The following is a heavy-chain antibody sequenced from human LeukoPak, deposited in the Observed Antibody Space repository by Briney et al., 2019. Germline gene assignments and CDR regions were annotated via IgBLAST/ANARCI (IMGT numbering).Heavy chain of an antibody. D-gene: IGHD3-9*01. CDR2: IYYSGST. J-gene: IGHJ4*02. CDR1: GGSISSGAYY. Sequence: SETLSLTCTVSGGSISSGAYYWSWIRQPPGKGLERIGYIYYSGSTYYNPSLKSRVTISVDTSKNQFSLKLSSVTAADTAVYYRARGVLDILTGYYFDYWGQGTLVTVSS. V-gene: IGHV4-30-4*01. CDR3: ARGVLDILTGYYFDY.